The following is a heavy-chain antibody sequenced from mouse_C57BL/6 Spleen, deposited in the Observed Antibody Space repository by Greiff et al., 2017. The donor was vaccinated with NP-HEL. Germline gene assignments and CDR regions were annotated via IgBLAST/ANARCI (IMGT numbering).Heavy chain of an antibody. Sequence: QVQLQQSGPELVKPGASVKLSCKASGYTFTSYDINWVKQRPGQGLEWIGWIYPRDGSTKYNEKFKGKATVTVDTSSSTAYMELHSLTSEDSAVYFCARPYGYDAMDYWGQGTSVTVSS. CDR3: ARPYGYDAMDY. J-gene: IGHJ4*01. CDR2: IYPRDGST. CDR1: GYTFTSYD. D-gene: IGHD1-1*02. V-gene: IGHV1-85*01.